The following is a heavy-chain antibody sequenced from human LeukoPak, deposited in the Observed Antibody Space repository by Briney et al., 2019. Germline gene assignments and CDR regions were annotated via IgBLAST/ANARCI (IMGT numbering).Heavy chain of an antibody. CDR1: GGSISSGGYS. D-gene: IGHD4-17*01. V-gene: IGHV4-30-4*07. Sequence: SQTLSLTCAVSGGSISSGGYSWSWIRQPPGKGLEWIGYIYYSGSTNYNPSLKSRVTISVDTSKNQFSLKLSSVTAADTAVYYCARIHGGRYGDYSTWGQGTLVTVSS. J-gene: IGHJ4*02. CDR2: IYYSGST. CDR3: ARIHGGRYGDYST.